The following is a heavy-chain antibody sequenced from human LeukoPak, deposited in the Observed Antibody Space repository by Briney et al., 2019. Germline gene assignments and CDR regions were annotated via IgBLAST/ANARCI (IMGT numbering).Heavy chain of an antibody. CDR3: ARVEGLGGRKIDY. Sequence: GESLKISCKGSGYSFTSYWIGWVRQVPGKGLEGMGIIYPGDSDTRYSPSSQGQVTISADKAISTAYLQWSSLKASDTAMYYCARVEGLGGRKIDYWGQGTLVTVSS. D-gene: IGHD1-14*01. V-gene: IGHV5-51*01. CDR2: IYPGDSDT. J-gene: IGHJ4*02. CDR1: GYSFTSYW.